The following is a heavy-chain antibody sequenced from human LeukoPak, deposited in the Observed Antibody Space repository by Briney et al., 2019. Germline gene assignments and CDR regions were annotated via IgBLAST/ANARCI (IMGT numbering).Heavy chain of an antibody. V-gene: IGHV3-23*01. CDR3: AKAAGERYSSSSGTYYYYYGMDV. CDR1: GFTFSSYA. Sequence: PGGSLRLSCAASGFTFSSYAMSWVRQAPGKGLEWVPAISGSGGSTCYADSVKGRFTISRDNSKNTLYLQMNSLRAEDTAVYYCAKAAGERYSSSSGTYYYYYGMDVWGQGTTVTVSS. CDR2: ISGSGGST. J-gene: IGHJ6*02. D-gene: IGHD6-6*01.